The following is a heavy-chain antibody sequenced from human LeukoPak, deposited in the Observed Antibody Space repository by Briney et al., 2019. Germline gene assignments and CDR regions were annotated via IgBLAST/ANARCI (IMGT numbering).Heavy chain of an antibody. CDR3: ARRAVTTGDYFDY. CDR1: GGTFSSYA. Sequence: SVKVSSKASGGTFSSYAISWVRQAPGQGLEWMGGIIPIFGTANYAQKFQGRVTITTDESTSTAYMELSSLRSEDTAVYYCARRAVTTGDYFDYWGQGTLVTVSS. D-gene: IGHD4-11*01. V-gene: IGHV1-69*05. CDR2: IIPIFGTA. J-gene: IGHJ4*02.